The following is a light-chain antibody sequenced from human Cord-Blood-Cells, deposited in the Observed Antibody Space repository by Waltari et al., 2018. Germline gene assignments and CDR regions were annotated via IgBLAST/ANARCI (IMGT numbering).Light chain of an antibody. V-gene: IGLV2-23*02. J-gene: IGLJ1*01. CDR3: CSYAGSSTFV. CDR1: SSDVASYNL. CDR2: EVS. Sequence: QSALTQPASVSGSPGQSITISCTGTSSDVASYNLVSWYQQHPGKATKLMIYEVSKRPSGVSNRFSGSKSGSTASLTISGLQAEDEADYYCCSYAGSSTFVFGTGTKVTVL.